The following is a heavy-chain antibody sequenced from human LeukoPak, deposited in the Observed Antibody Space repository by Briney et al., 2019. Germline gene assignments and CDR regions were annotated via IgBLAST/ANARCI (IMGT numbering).Heavy chain of an antibody. CDR2: INPNSGGT. CDR1: GYTFTGYY. Sequence: ASVKVSCKASGYTFTGYYMHWVRQAPGQGLEWMGWINPNSGGTNYAQKFQGRVTMTRDTSTVYMELSSLRSEDTAVYYCAREGVAATGLDYWGQGTLVTVSS. V-gene: IGHV1-2*02. CDR3: AREGVAATGLDY. J-gene: IGHJ4*02. D-gene: IGHD6-13*01.